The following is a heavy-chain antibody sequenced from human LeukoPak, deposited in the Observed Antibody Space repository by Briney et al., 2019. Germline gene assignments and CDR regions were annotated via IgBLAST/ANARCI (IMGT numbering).Heavy chain of an antibody. CDR3: AKLNTIFGVVIGAFDI. CDR1: GFTFSSYA. J-gene: IGHJ3*02. V-gene: IGHV3-23*01. Sequence: GGSLRLSCAASGFTFSSYAMSWVRQAPGKGLEWVSAISGSGGSTYYADSVKGRFTISRDNSKNTLYLQMNSLRAEDTAVYYCAKLNTIFGVVIGAFDIWGQGTMVTV. CDR2: ISGSGGST. D-gene: IGHD3-3*01.